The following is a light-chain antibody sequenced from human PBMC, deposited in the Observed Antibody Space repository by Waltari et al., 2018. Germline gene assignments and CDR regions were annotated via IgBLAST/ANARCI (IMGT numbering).Light chain of an antibody. J-gene: IGLJ3*02. Sequence: QSILTQPPSVSGAPGQKVTISCTGGSSNIGAGYDVHWYQQLPGAAPKLLIFGNNKRPSGVPDRFSGSKSGTSASLDITGLQAGDEADYYCQSYDSSLSGSGVFGGGTKLTVL. CDR1: SSNIGAGYD. CDR2: GNN. V-gene: IGLV1-40*01. CDR3: QSYDSSLSGSGV.